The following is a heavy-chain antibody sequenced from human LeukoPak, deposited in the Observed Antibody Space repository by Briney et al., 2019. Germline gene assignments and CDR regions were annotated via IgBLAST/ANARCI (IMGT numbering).Heavy chain of an antibody. CDR3: ARVGRSGWTVDY. V-gene: IGHV3-48*04. CDR2: ISSSSSNI. Sequence: GGSLRLSCAASGFDFSTYSIDWVRQAPGKGLEWVSYISSSSSNIYHADSVKGRFTISRDNAKNSLHLQMNSLRAEDTAVYYCARVGRSGWTVDYWGQGTLVSASS. D-gene: IGHD6-19*01. CDR1: GFDFSTYS. J-gene: IGHJ4*02.